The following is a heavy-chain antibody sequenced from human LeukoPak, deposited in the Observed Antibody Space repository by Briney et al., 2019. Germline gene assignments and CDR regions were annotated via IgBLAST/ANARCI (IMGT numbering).Heavy chain of an antibody. CDR3: ARGYYCSGGSCSSGWFDP. D-gene: IGHD2-15*01. CDR2: ISSSGSTI. Sequence: KPGGSLRLSCAASGFTFSDYYMSWIRQAPGKGLEWVSYISSSGSTIYYADSVKGRFTISRDNVKNSLYLQMNSLRAEDTAVYYCARGYYCSGGSCSSGWFDPWGQGTLVTVSS. V-gene: IGHV3-11*01. J-gene: IGHJ5*02. CDR1: GFTFSDYY.